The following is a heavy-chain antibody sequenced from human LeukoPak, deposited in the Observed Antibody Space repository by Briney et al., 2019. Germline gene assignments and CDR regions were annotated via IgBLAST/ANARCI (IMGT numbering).Heavy chain of an antibody. D-gene: IGHD4-17*01. CDR1: GVSISSYY. CDR3: ARGENYGDYYFDY. V-gene: IGHV4-59*08. J-gene: IGHJ4*02. Sequence: SETLSLTCTVSGVSISSYYWSWIRQPPGKGLEWIWYIYYSGTTNYNPSLKSRVTISVDTSENQFSLKLTSMTAADTAVYYCARGENYGDYYFDYWGQGTLVTVSS. CDR2: IYYSGTT.